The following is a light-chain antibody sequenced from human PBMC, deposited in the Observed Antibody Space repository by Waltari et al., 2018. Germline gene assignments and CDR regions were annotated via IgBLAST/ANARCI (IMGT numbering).Light chain of an antibody. CDR2: GAS. J-gene: IGKJ1*01. CDR3: QHRYNWPRT. CDR1: QSVSSSY. Sequence: EIVLTQSPGTLSLSPGERATLSCRDSQSVSSSYLAWYQQKLGQAPRLLIYGASSRATGIPDRFSGSGSGTDFTLTISRLEPEDFAVYYCQHRYNWPRTFGQGTKVEIK. V-gene: IGKV3D-20*02.